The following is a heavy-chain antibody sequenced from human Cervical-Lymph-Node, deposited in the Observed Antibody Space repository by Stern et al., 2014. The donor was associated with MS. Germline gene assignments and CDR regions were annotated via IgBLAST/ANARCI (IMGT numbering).Heavy chain of an antibody. CDR3: ARHPTRGASGSSDY. CDR1: GATIRNSAYY. Sequence: QVQLQESGPGLVKPSETLSLTCTVSGATIRNSAYYWGWIRQPPGRGLEWIGSIYYTGTTYYNPSLKSRVTLSMAITKNQFSLKLSSVTAADTAVYYCARHPTRGASGSSDYWGQGALVTVSS. V-gene: IGHV4-39*01. J-gene: IGHJ4*02. D-gene: IGHD2-2*01. CDR2: IYYTGTT.